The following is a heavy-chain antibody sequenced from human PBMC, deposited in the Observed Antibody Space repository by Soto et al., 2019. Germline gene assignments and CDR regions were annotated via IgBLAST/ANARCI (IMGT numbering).Heavy chain of an antibody. CDR3: ARDSRQGEAKIDH. Sequence: QVQLVQSGAEVKKPGASVKVSCKASGYTSIIYGISWVRQAPGQGLEWMGWISANNGNTNYAQKFQGRVTMTTDTSTSTAYMELRSLRSDDTAVYYCARDSRQGEAKIDHWGQGTLFTASS. V-gene: IGHV1-18*01. D-gene: IGHD3-16*01. CDR1: GYTSIIYG. CDR2: ISANNGNT. J-gene: IGHJ4*02.